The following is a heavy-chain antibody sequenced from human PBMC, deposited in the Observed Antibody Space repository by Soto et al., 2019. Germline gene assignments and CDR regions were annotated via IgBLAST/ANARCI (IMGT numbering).Heavy chain of an antibody. V-gene: IGHV4-59*01. CDR3: ARVPISWSSISFDY. J-gene: IGHJ4*02. CDR1: GGSISSYY. D-gene: IGHD3-3*01. CDR2: IYYSGST. Sequence: SETLSLACTVSGGSISSYYWSWIRQPPGKGLEWIGYIYYSGSTNYNPSLKSRVTISVDTSKNQFSLKLSSVTAADTAVYYCARVPISWSSISFDYWGQGSLVTVSS.